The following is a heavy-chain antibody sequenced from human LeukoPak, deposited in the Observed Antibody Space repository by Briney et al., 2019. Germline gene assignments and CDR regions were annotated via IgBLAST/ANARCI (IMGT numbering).Heavy chain of an antibody. J-gene: IGHJ4*02. D-gene: IGHD3-16*01. CDR1: GFTFSGST. CDR2: IRGAANSHAT. Sequence: GGSLRLSCAASGFTFSGSTLHWVRQPFGKGLEWVGRIRGAANSHATAYGESVKGRFTISRDDSKNTAYLQMNRLKPEDTAVYYCVRPVYDRRDCWGQGTLVTVSS. CDR3: VRPVYDRRDC. V-gene: IGHV3-73*01.